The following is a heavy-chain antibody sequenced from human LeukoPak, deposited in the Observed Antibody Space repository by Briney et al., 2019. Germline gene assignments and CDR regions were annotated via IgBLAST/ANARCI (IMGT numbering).Heavy chain of an antibody. CDR3: ARGEGTMYGSGSYLFDY. CDR2: INSDGSST. CDR1: GFTFSSYW. V-gene: IGHV3-74*01. Sequence: GGSLRLSCAASGFTFSSYWMHWVRQAPGKGLVWVSRINSDGSSTSYADSVKGRFTISRDNAKNSLYLQMNSLRAEDTAVYYCARGEGTMYGSGSYLFDYWGQGTLVSVSS. D-gene: IGHD3-10*01. J-gene: IGHJ4*02.